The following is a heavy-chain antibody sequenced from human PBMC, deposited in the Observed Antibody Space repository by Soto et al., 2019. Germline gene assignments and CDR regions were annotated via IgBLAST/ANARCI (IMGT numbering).Heavy chain of an antibody. Sequence: GGSLRLSCAASGFTFSDHYMDWVRQAPGKGLEWVGRTRNKVKSYTTEYAASVKGRFSISRDVSKDSMYLQMNSLKTEDTAVYYCARAGYCSGGRCYYFDYWGQGSLVTVSS. CDR3: ARAGYCSGGRCYYFDY. CDR2: TRNKVKSYTT. D-gene: IGHD2-15*01. V-gene: IGHV3-72*01. J-gene: IGHJ4*02. CDR1: GFTFSDHY.